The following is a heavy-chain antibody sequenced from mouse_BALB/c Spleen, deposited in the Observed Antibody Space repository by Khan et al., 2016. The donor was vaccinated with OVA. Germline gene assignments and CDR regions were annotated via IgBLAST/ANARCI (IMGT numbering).Heavy chain of an antibody. J-gene: IGHJ1*01. CDR1: GYTFTSYW. Sequence: GAELARPGASVKLSCKASGYTFTSYWMQWVKQRPGQGLEWIGAIYPGIGDTRYTQKFRGKATWTADKSSTTAYMQLSILASEDSAVYYCARSAGTYGGYFGYFDVWGAGTTVTVSS. CDR2: IYPGIGDT. V-gene: IGHV1-87*01. CDR3: ARSAGTYGGYFGYFDV. D-gene: IGHD2-3*01.